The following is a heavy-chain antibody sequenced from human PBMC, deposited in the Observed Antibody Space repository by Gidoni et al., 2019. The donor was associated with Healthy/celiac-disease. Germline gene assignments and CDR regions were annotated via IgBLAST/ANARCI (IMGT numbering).Heavy chain of an antibody. CDR3: ARLGHAFDI. Sequence: QLQLQESGPGLVKPSETLSLICTVSGDSISSSSYYWGWIRQPPGKGLEWSGSIYYSGSTYYNPSLKSRVTISVDTSKNQFSLKLSSVTAADTAVYYCARLGHAFDIWGQGTMVTVSS. CDR2: IYYSGST. CDR1: GDSISSSSYY. V-gene: IGHV4-39*01. J-gene: IGHJ3*02.